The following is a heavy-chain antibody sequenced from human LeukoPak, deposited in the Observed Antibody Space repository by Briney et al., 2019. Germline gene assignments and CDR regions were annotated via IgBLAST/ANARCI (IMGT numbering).Heavy chain of an antibody. Sequence: PETPCLTCTVSGGSISSSSYYWGWIRQPPGKGLEWIGSIYYSGSTYYNPSLKSRETISVDTSKNQFSLKLSSVTAADTAVYYCARIEDIVVVPAATYNWFDPWGQGALVTDSS. CDR1: GGSISSSSYY. J-gene: IGHJ5*02. CDR2: IYYSGST. CDR3: ARIEDIVVVPAATYNWFDP. V-gene: IGHV4-39*01. D-gene: IGHD2-2*01.